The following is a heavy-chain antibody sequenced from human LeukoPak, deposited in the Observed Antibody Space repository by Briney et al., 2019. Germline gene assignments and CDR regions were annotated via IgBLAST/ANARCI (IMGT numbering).Heavy chain of an antibody. CDR1: GYSFTSFP. CDR2: ISAYNGNT. V-gene: IGHV1-18*01. Sequence: ASVTVSCKASGYSFTSFPIIWVQQAPGQGLEWMGWISAYNGNTNYAQKLQGRVTMTTDTSTSTAFMELRSLTSDDTAVYYCARVMGGSYLDYWGQGTLVIVSS. D-gene: IGHD3-16*02. J-gene: IGHJ4*02. CDR3: ARVMGGSYLDY.